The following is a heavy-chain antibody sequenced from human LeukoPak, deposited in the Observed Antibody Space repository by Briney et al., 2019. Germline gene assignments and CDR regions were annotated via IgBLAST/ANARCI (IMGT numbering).Heavy chain of an antibody. CDR2: ISTSGSII. V-gene: IGHV3-48*03. CDR1: GFTFSSYE. CDR3: ARGRIYFDY. Sequence: GGSLRLSCAASGFTFSSYEINWVRQAPGKGLEWVSYISTSGSIINYADSVKGRFTISRDNAKNSLYLQMNSLTAEDTALYYCARGRIYFDYWGQGTLVTVSS. J-gene: IGHJ4*02.